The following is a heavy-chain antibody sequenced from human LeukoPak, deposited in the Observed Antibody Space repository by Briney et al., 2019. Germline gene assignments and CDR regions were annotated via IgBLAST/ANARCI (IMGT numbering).Heavy chain of an antibody. CDR1: GFTFSSYA. V-gene: IGHV3-30*01. D-gene: IGHD1-1*01. Sequence: GGSLRLSCAASGFTFSSYAMHWVRQAPGKGLEWVAVISYDGSNKYYADSVKGRFTISRDNSKNTLYLQMNSLRAEETAVYYCARASVEHFDYWGQGTLVTVSS. CDR2: ISYDGSNK. CDR3: ARASVEHFDY. J-gene: IGHJ4*02.